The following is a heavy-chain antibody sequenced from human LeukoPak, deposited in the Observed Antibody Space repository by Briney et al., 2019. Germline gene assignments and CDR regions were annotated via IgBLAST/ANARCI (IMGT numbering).Heavy chain of an antibody. CDR2: IHASGPT. CDR1: GGSISTYY. D-gene: IGHD6-6*01. J-gene: IGHJ4*02. CDR3: ARHDAGIAARPFDD. V-gene: IGHV4-4*09. Sequence: SETLSLTCTVSGGSISTYYWSWIRRPPGKGLEWIAYIHASGPTNYNPSLKSRITISVDTTKNQFSLKLSSVTAADTAVYYCARHDAGIAARPFDDWGQGTLVTVSS.